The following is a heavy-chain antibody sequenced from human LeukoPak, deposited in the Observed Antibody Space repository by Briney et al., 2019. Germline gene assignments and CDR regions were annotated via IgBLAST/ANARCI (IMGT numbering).Heavy chain of an antibody. CDR3: ARGAYPTLLYFDY. J-gene: IGHJ4*02. CDR1: GYTFTGYY. Sequence: GASVKVSCKASGYTFTGYYMHWVRQAPGQGLEWMGWINPNSGGTNYAQKLQGRVTLTRDTSLRTAYMELSRLRSDDTAVYFCARGAYPTLLYFDYWGQGTLVTVSS. CDR2: INPNSGGT. V-gene: IGHV1-2*02. D-gene: IGHD3-10*01.